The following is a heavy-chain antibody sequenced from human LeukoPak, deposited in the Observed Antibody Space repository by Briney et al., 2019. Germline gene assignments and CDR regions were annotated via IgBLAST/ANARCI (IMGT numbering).Heavy chain of an antibody. Sequence: GGSLRLSCAASGFTFSSYAMHWVRQAPGKGLEWVAVISYDGSNKYYADSVKGRFTISRDNSKNTLYLQMNSLRAEDTAVYYCARARGDRSAWYSLYWGQGTLVTVSS. J-gene: IGHJ4*02. CDR3: ARARGDRSAWYSLY. CDR2: ISYDGSNK. V-gene: IGHV3-30-3*01. CDR1: GFTFSSYA. D-gene: IGHD6-19*01.